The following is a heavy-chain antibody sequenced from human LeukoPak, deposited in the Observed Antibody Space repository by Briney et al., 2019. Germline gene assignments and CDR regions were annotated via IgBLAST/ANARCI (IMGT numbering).Heavy chain of an antibody. J-gene: IGHJ6*02. CDR2: ISSSSSYI. Sequence: GGSLRLSCAASGFTFNNYALTWVRQTPGKGLEWVSSISSSSSYIYYADSVKGRFTISRDNAKNSLYLQMNSLRAEDTAVYYCARGSIAVAGTGDHYYGMDVWGQGTTVTVSS. CDR1: GFTFNNYA. D-gene: IGHD6-19*01. CDR3: ARGSIAVAGTGDHYYGMDV. V-gene: IGHV3-21*01.